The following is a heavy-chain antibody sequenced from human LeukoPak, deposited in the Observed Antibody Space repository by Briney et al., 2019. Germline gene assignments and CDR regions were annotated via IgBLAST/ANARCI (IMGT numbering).Heavy chain of an antibody. CDR2: IYPGASDT. CDR3: ARRARGATIRYYYYYMDV. CDR1: GYRVTSYW. D-gene: IGHD1-26*01. Sequence: GESLKISCKGSGYRVTSYWIGWVRQMPGKGLEWMGIIYPGASDTRYSPSFQGQVTISADKSISTAYLQWSSLKASDTAMYYCARRARGATIRYYYYYMDVWGKGTTVTVSS. V-gene: IGHV5-51*01. J-gene: IGHJ6*03.